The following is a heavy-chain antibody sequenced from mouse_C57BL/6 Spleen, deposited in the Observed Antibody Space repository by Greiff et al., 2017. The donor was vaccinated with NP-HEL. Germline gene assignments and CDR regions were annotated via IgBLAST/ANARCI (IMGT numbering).Heavy chain of an antibody. D-gene: IGHD2-12*01. CDR2: IRNKANNHAT. CDR1: GFTFSDAW. CDR3: TIVTTTSYWYFDV. V-gene: IGHV6-6*01. Sequence: EVKVEESGGGLVQPGGSMKLSCAASGFTFSDAWMDWVRQSPEKGLEWVAEIRNKANNHATYYAESVKGRFTISRDDSKSSVYLQMNSLRAEDAGIYYCTIVTTTSYWYFDVWGTGTTVTVSS. J-gene: IGHJ1*03.